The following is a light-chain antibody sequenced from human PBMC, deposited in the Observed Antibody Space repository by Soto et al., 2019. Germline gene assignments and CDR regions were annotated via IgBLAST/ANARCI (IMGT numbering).Light chain of an antibody. Sequence: EIVLTQSPGTPSLSPGERATLSCRASQSVRSSYLAWYQQKLGQAPRLLIYGVSNRATGIPDRFSGSGSGTDFTLTISRLESEDFAVDYCQQYGTSPRTFGQGTKVEIK. CDR3: QQYGTSPRT. CDR2: GVS. CDR1: QSVRSSY. V-gene: IGKV3-20*01. J-gene: IGKJ1*01.